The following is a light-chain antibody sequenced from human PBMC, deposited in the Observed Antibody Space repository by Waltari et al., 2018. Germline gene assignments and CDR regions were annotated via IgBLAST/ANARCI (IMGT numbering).Light chain of an antibody. CDR3: WLHYSGSVL. Sequence: QAVVTQEPSLTVSPGGTVTLTCGSSAGAVTGSHYPYWFQQKPGQAPRTLIDDTTNKLSWTPARFSGSLRGGKAALTLSGAQPEDEAEYYCWLHYSGSVLFGGGTRLTVL. CDR2: DTT. J-gene: IGLJ2*01. CDR1: AGAVTGSHY. V-gene: IGLV7-46*01.